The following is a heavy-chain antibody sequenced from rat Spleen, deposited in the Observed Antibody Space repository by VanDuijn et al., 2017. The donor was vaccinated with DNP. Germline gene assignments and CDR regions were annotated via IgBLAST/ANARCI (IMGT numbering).Heavy chain of an antibody. Sequence: EVQLVESGGGLVQPGRSLKLSCAGSGFTFSDYNMAWVRQAPKKGLEWVATISYDGSSTFYRDSVKGRFTISRDNTKTTLYLQLDSLRSEDTATYYCAKGDYWGQGVMVTVSS. CDR1: GFTFSDYN. CDR3: AKGDY. CDR2: ISYDGSST. J-gene: IGHJ2*01. V-gene: IGHV5-7*01.